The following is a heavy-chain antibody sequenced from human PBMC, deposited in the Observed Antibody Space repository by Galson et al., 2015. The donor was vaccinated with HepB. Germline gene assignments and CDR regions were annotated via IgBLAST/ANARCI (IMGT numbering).Heavy chain of an antibody. V-gene: IGHV3-30-3*01. CDR3: ARALNLGYCSSTSCYWGLEYYFDY. D-gene: IGHD2-2*01. Sequence: SLRLSCAASGFTFSSYAMHWVRQAPGKGLEWVAVISYDGSNKYYADSVKGRFTISRDNSKNTLYLQMNSLRAEDTAVYYCARALNLGYCSSTSCYWGLEYYFDYWGQGTLVTVSS. CDR2: ISYDGSNK. J-gene: IGHJ4*02. CDR1: GFTFSSYA.